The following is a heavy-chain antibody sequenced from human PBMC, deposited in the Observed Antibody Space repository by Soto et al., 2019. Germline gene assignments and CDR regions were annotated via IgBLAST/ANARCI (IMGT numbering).Heavy chain of an antibody. J-gene: IGHJ4*02. CDR2: ISVSAGST. CDR1: GFTFSNYA. Sequence: EVQLLESGGGLVQPGGSLRLSCAASGFTFSNYAMSWVRLAPGKGLEWVSGISVSAGSTYYADSVKGRFTISRDNSKNTLYVQMNSLRVDDTAVYYCAKDAGSVCSGGSCYFQALDSWGQGTLVTVSS. D-gene: IGHD2-15*01. CDR3: AKDAGSVCSGGSCYFQALDS. V-gene: IGHV3-23*01.